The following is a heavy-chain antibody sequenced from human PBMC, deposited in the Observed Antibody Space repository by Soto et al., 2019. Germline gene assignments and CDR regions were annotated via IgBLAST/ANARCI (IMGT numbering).Heavy chain of an antibody. CDR1: GFTFSSYG. Sequence: GGSLRLSCAASGFTFSSYGMHWVRQAPGKGLEWVAVISYDGSNKYYADSVKGRFTISRDNAKNSLYLQMNSLRAEDTVVYYCARGDHTAMVYYYYYGMDVWGQGTTVTVSS. D-gene: IGHD5-18*01. CDR3: ARGDHTAMVYYYYYGMDV. CDR2: ISYDGSNK. V-gene: IGHV3-30*03. J-gene: IGHJ6*02.